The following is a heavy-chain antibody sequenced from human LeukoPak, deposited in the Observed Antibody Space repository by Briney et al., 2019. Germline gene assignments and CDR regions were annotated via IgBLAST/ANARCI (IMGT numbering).Heavy chain of an antibody. CDR2: IGTASDT. CDR3: ARGPPRGKYYYMDV. J-gene: IGHJ6*03. D-gene: IGHD1-1*01. V-gene: IGHV3-13*01. Sequence: GGSLRLSCAASGFTFSGFDMHWVRQPTGQGLERVSTIGTASDTYYPGSVEGRFTLSRDNAKNSLYLQMNSLTAGDTAVYYCARGPPRGKYYYMDVWGKGTTVTVSS. CDR1: GFTFSGFD.